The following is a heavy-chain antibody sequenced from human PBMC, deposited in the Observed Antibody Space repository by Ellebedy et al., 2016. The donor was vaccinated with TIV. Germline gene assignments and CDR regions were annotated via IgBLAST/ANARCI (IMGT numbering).Heavy chain of an antibody. D-gene: IGHD6-19*01. J-gene: IGHJ5*02. CDR3: ARMPIYSSSYGWFDT. V-gene: IGHV4-59*01. Sequence: SETLSLTCTVSGDSISNYYWSWIRQTPGKGLEWIGFFQNTGISNNNLSLKTRVTISGDTSKNQISLRLSSVTAADTAVYYCARMPIYSSSYGWFDTWGQGALVTVSS. CDR2: FQNTGIS. CDR1: GDSISNYY.